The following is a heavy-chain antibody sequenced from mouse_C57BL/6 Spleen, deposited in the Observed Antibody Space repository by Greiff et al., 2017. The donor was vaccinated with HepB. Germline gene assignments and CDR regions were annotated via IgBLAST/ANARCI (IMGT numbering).Heavy chain of an antibody. Sequence: VQLKESVAELVRPGASVKLSCTASGFNIKNTYMHWVKQRPEQGLEWIGRIDPANGNTKYAPKFQGKATITADKSSNTAYLQLSSLTSEDTAIYYCARITTVGYWYFDVWGTGTTVTVSS. CDR3: ARITTVGYWYFDV. V-gene: IGHV14-3*01. CDR1: GFNIKNTY. CDR2: IDPANGNT. J-gene: IGHJ1*03. D-gene: IGHD1-1*01.